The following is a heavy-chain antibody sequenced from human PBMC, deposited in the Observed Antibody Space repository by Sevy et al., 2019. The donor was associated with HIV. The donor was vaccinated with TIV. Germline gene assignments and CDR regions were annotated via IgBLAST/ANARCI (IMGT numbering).Heavy chain of an antibody. CDR3: ARVIDGYHREFNYFYYYMDV. V-gene: IGHV3-53*01. D-gene: IGHD5-12*01. J-gene: IGHJ6*03. Sequence: GGYLRLSCAVSGFTVSNNFLNWVRQSPGKGLEWVSTVYSDLRTFYADSVKGRFTVSRDDPKNALYLQMNSLRAEDTAVYYCARVIDGYHREFNYFYYYMDVWGKGTTVIVSS. CDR1: GFTVSNNF. CDR2: VYSDLRT.